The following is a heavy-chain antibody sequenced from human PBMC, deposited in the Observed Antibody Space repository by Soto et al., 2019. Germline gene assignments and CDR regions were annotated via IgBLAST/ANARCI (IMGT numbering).Heavy chain of an antibody. CDR1: GFTFSNCA. V-gene: IGHV3-23*01. D-gene: IGHD5-12*01. CDR3: AKRFYREEDGYNFFDS. CDR2: ISGRGGST. Sequence: LRLSFSASGFTFSNCAMSWVRQAPGKGLEWVSTISGRGGSTYYADSVKGRLTISRDNSKNTLFLQMNSLRAEDTAVYYCAKRFYREEDGYNFFDSWGQGTLVTVSS. J-gene: IGHJ4*02.